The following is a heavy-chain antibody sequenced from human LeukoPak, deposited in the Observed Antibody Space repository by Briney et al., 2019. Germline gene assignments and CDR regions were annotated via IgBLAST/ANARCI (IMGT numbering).Heavy chain of an antibody. CDR1: GFTFGDYA. CDR2: IRSKAYGGTT. CDR3: TRGGFGGLYFFDY. J-gene: IGHJ4*02. V-gene: IGHV3-49*04. D-gene: IGHD3-9*01. Sequence: GGSLRLSCTASGFTFGDYAMSWVRQAPGKGLEWVGFIRSKAYGGTTEYAASVKGRFTISRDDSKSIAYLQMNSLKTEDTAVYYCTRGGFGGLYFFDYWGQGTLVTVSS.